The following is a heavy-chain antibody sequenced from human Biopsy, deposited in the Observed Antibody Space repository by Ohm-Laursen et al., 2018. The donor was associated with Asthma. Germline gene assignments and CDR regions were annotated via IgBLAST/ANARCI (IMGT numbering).Heavy chain of an antibody. Sequence: SDTLSLTCTVSGGSVSSGSYYWSWIRQPPGKGLAWVRYISYSGSTDYNPSLKSRLTISMDTSKNQFSLKLSSVTAADTAVYYCARVPTTLRYFDLWGRGTLVTVSS. V-gene: IGHV4-61*01. D-gene: IGHD2-15*01. CDR1: GGSVSSGSYY. J-gene: IGHJ2*01. CDR3: ARVPTTLRYFDL. CDR2: ISYSGST.